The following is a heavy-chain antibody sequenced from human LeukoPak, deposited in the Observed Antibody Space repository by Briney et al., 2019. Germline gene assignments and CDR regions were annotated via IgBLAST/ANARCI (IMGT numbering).Heavy chain of an antibody. CDR2: IKPDEGEK. D-gene: IGHD3-22*01. J-gene: IGHJ3*02. Sequence: GGSLRLSCAASGFTFSSYWMIWVRQSPGKGLEWVANIKPDEGEKYYVDSVKGRFTISRDNAKNSLYLQMNSLRAEDTAVYYCARDQRITMIVVVTHDAFDIWGQGTMVTVSS. V-gene: IGHV3-7*01. CDR3: ARDQRITMIVVVTHDAFDI. CDR1: GFTFSSYW.